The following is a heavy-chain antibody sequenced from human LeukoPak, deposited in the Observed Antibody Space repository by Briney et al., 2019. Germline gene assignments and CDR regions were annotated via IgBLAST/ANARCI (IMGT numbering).Heavy chain of an antibody. V-gene: IGHV4-38-2*02. J-gene: IGHJ4*02. D-gene: IGHD3-22*01. CDR1: GYSISSGYY. Sequence: SETLSLTCTVSGYSISSGYYWGWIRQPPGKGLGWIGSIYHSGSTYYNPSLKSRVTISVDTSKNQFSLKLSSVTAADTAVYYCARQTKNYDSSGYLDYWGQGTLVTVSS. CDR3: ARQTKNYDSSGYLDY. CDR2: IYHSGST.